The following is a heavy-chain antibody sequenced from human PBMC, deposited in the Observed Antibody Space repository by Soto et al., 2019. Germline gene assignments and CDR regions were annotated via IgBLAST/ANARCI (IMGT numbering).Heavy chain of an antibody. CDR2: IWYDGSNK. J-gene: IGHJ6*02. CDR3: ARGIVAGLLRYFDRTYYYGMDV. D-gene: IGHD3-9*01. CDR1: GFTFSSYG. V-gene: IGHV3-33*01. Sequence: GGSLRLSCAASGFTFSSYGMHWVRQAPGKGLEWVAVIWYDGSNKYYADSVKGRFTISRDNSKNTLYLQMNSLRAEDTAVYYCARGIVAGLLRYFDRTYYYGMDVWGQGTTVTVSS.